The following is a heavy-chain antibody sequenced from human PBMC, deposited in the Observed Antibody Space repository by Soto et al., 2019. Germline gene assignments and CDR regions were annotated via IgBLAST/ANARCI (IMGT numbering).Heavy chain of an antibody. CDR3: ARQKQWLSPFDD. Sequence: QVQLQESGPGLVKRSQTLSLTCTVSGGSITNDDYYWNWIRQLPGKGLEWIGYIHNSGTTDYNPSLKGRVTISVDTSKSQFSLKLSSVTAADTAVYFCARQKQWLSPFDDWGQGTLVTVSS. J-gene: IGHJ4*02. CDR2: IHNSGTT. V-gene: IGHV4-31*03. CDR1: GGSITNDDYY. D-gene: IGHD6-19*01.